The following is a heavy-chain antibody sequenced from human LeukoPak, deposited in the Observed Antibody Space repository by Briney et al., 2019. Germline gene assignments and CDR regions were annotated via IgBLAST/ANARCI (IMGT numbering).Heavy chain of an antibody. CDR2: ISGSGDST. CDR1: GFTFGTYA. V-gene: IGHV3-23*01. J-gene: IGHJ4*02. D-gene: IGHD5-18*01. CDR3: AKESGYSYGSFDY. Sequence: GGSLRLSCAASGFTFGTYAMSWVRQAPGKGLEWVSAISGSGDSTYYADSVKGRFTISRDNSKNTLYLQMNSLRAEDTAVYYCAKESGYSYGSFDYWGQGTLVTVSS.